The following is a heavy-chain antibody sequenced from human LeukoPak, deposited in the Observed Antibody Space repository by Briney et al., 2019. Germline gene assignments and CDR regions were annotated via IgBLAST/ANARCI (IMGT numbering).Heavy chain of an antibody. CDR2: IYYSGST. J-gene: IGHJ4*02. V-gene: IGHV4-30-4*01. CDR3: ARDVSSGIVGASGY. D-gene: IGHD1-26*01. Sequence: PSETLSLTCTVSGGSISSGDYYWSWIRQPPGKGLEWTGYIYYSGSTYYNPSLKSRVTISVDTSKNQFSLKLSSVTAADTAVYYCARDVSSGIVGASGYWGQGTLVTVSS. CDR1: GGSISSGDYY.